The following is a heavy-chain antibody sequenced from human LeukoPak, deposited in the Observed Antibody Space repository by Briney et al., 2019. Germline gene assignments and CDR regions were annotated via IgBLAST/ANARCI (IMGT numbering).Heavy chain of an antibody. CDR2: ISAYNGNT. V-gene: IGHV1-18*01. J-gene: IGHJ4*02. D-gene: IGHD5-24*01. CDR3: ARPPSRDGYRPHDY. CDR1: GYTFTSYG. Sequence: ASVKVSCKASGYTFTSYGISWVRQAPGQGLEWMGWISAYNGNTNYAQKFQGRVTMTRNTSISTAYMELNSLRSEDTAVYYCARPPSRDGYRPHDYWGQGTLVTVSS.